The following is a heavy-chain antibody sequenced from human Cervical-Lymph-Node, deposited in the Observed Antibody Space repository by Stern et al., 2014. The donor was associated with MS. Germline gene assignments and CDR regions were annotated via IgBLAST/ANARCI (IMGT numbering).Heavy chain of an antibody. Sequence: VQLVEPGAEVKKPGESLKISCKGSGYSFTTYWIGWVRQIPGKGLEWMGINYPGDSDTRDSPSFQGQGTISADKSISTAYLQWSSLKASDTAMYYCARHCGFRPGCIDYWGQGTLVTVSS. CDR2: NYPGDSDT. D-gene: IGHD2-21*01. V-gene: IGHV5-51*01. CDR1: GYSFTTYW. CDR3: ARHCGFRPGCIDY. J-gene: IGHJ4*02.